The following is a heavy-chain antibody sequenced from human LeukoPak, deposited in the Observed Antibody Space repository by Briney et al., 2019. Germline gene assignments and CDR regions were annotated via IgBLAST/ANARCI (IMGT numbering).Heavy chain of an antibody. Sequence: PGGSLRLSCAASGFTFSTCAMNWVRQAPGEGLKWVSCITGDSAYIYYADSVKGRFTISRDNAKNSLYLQMNSLRAEDTAVYYCARYAVSSCTSYIDFWGQGTLVTVSS. CDR1: GFTFSTCA. CDR2: ITGDSAYI. J-gene: IGHJ4*02. CDR3: ARYAVSSCTSYIDF. D-gene: IGHD2-2*01. V-gene: IGHV3-21*01.